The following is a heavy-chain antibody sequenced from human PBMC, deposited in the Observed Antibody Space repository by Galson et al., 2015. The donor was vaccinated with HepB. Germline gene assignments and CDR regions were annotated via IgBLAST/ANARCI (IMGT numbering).Heavy chain of an antibody. D-gene: IGHD3-22*01. CDR1: GGSISSGDYY. J-gene: IGHJ3*02. CDR2: IYYNENT. Sequence: LSLTCTVSGGSISSGDYYWTWIRQPPGKGLEWIGYIYYNENTYYNPSLKSRIAISLDTSKNQFSLKLNSVTAADTAVYYCVRETRKGTMMIVNEGAFDIWGQGTMVSVSS. V-gene: IGHV4-30-4*01. CDR3: VRETRKGTMMIVNEGAFDI.